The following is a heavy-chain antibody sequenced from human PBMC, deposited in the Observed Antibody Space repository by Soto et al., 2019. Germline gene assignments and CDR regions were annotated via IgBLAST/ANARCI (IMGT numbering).Heavy chain of an antibody. CDR3: ARDFERSAIGP. Sequence: TSETLSLTRAFPGGSIISADSYWFWIRKHPGKGLEWIGYIAYSGDTSYNPSLRSRVTISADTSENKFSLTLKSVTAADTAVYFCARDFERSAIGPWGQGTSVTVSS. J-gene: IGHJ5*02. D-gene: IGHD3-9*01. CDR2: IAYSGDT. CDR1: GGSIISADSY. V-gene: IGHV4-31*11.